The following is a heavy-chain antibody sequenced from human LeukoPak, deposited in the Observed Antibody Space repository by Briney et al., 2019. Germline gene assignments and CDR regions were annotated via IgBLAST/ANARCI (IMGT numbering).Heavy chain of an antibody. CDR1: GFTFSDYN. V-gene: IGHV3-11*01. D-gene: IGHD2-15*01. J-gene: IGHJ6*03. Sequence: GGSLRLSCAASGFTFSDYNMRWIRQAPGKGLEWVSSISRSGSTKYYADSVKGRFTISRDNAKNSLFLQMNGLRAEDTAVYYCARVLRYCSGGNCYSGGLGYMDVWGKGTTVTISS. CDR3: ARVLRYCSGGNCYSGGLGYMDV. CDR2: ISRSGSTK.